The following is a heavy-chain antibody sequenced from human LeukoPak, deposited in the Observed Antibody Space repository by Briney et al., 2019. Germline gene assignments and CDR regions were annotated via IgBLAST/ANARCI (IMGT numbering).Heavy chain of an antibody. CDR2: MYNSGST. Sequence: KTSETLSLTCTVSGGSIRSYSWEWIGRMYNSGSTNYKASLKSRVSMSEDTSKNQFSLKLSSVTGADTAVYYCVRLSWGGMVRGVIAWFDPWGQGTLVTVSS. CDR1: GGSIRSYS. D-gene: IGHD3-10*01. J-gene: IGHJ5*02. V-gene: IGHV4-4*07. CDR3: VRLSWGGMVRGVIAWFDP.